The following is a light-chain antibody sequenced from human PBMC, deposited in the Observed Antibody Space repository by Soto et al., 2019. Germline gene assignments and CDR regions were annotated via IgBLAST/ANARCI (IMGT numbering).Light chain of an antibody. V-gene: IGLV1-44*01. CDR1: SSNIGSNT. CDR2: SNN. CDR3: AAWDDSLNCPV. Sequence: QSVLTQPPSASGTPGQRVTISCSGSSSNIGSNTVNWYTQLPGTAPKVLIYSNNERPSGVPDRFSGSKSGTSASLAISGLQSEDEADYYCAAWDDSLNCPVFGGGTQLTVL. J-gene: IGLJ3*02.